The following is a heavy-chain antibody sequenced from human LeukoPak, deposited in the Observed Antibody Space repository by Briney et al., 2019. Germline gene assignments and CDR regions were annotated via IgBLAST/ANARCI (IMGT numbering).Heavy chain of an antibody. V-gene: IGHV3-21*01. CDR1: GFTFSSYS. CDR3: ASIIRYYYDSSGFPSG. D-gene: IGHD3-22*01. Sequence: GGSLRLSCAGSGFTFSSYSMHWVRQAPGKGLEWVSSISSSSSYIYYADSVKGRFTISRDNAKNSLYLQMNSLRAEDTAVYYCASIIRYYYDSSGFPSGWGQGTLVTVSS. CDR2: ISSSSSYI. J-gene: IGHJ4*02.